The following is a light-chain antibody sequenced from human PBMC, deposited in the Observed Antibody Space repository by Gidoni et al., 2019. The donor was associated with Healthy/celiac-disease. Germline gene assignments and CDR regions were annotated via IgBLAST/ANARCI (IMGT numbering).Light chain of an antibody. V-gene: IGLV1-40*01. CDR1: SSNIGAGYD. CDR3: QSYDSSLSAWV. CDR2: GNS. J-gene: IGLJ3*02. Sequence: QSVLTPPPSVSGAPGQRVTISCTGSSSNIGAGYDVHWYQQLPGTAPKLLISGNSNRPSGVPDRFSGSKSGTSASLAITGLQAEDEADYYCQSYDSSLSAWVFGGGTKLTVL.